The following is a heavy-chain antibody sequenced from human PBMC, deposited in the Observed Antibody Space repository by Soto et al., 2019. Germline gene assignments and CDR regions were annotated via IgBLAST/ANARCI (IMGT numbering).Heavy chain of an antibody. D-gene: IGHD3-3*01. Sequence: PVGSVRLSCGTSGFTFANYGMGWVRQAPGRGLEWVSGISSSGGRTYYADSVKGRFTISRDNSKNTLFLQMNSLRAEDTAVYYCAKVAKSRVVIEYFDYWGQGSLVTVSS. CDR1: GFTFANYG. CDR3: AKVAKSRVVIEYFDY. V-gene: IGHV3-23*01. J-gene: IGHJ4*02. CDR2: ISSSGGRT.